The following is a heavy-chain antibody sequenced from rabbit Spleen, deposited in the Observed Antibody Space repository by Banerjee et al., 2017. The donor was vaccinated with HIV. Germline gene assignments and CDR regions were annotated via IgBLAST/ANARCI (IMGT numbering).Heavy chain of an antibody. CDR3: ATYVVYYGDFNL. V-gene: IGHV1S40*01. CDR1: GVSFSVSYY. D-gene: IGHD2-1*01. CDR2: IDAGFGGTT. Sequence: QSLEESGGDLVKPGASLPLTCTASGVSFSVSYYMCWVRQAPGKGLEWIACIDAGFGGTTYYASWAKCRFTISKSSSTTVTLQMTSLTAAYTATDFCATYVVYYGDFNLWGPGTLVTVS. J-gene: IGHJ4*01.